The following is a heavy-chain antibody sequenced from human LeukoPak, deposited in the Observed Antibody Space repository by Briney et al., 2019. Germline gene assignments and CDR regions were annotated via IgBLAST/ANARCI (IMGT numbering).Heavy chain of an antibody. D-gene: IGHD6-19*01. Sequence: PSETLSLTCTVSGDSITNYYWSWIRQAPGTGLEWMGDIYYSGTTKYNPSLKSRVTISVDTPKNQFSLNLRSVTAADTAVYYCARDRSGGYNWFDPWGQGTLVTVSS. V-gene: IGHV4-59*01. J-gene: IGHJ5*02. CDR3: ARDRSGGYNWFDP. CDR1: GDSITNYY. CDR2: IYYSGTT.